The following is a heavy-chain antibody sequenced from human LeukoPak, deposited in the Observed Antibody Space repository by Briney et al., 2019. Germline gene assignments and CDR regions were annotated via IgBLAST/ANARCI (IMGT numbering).Heavy chain of an antibody. CDR3: IPDLPFDS. CDR2: IRSKTYGGTT. Sequence: GGSLRLSCIVSGFTFGDYGMSWVRQAPGKGLEWVGFIRSKTYGGTTEYAASVKGRFTISRDDSSSILYLHMNSLKTEDTALYYCIPDLPFDSWGQGTVVTVSS. D-gene: IGHD1-14*01. CDR1: GFTFGDYG. V-gene: IGHV3-49*04. J-gene: IGHJ4*02.